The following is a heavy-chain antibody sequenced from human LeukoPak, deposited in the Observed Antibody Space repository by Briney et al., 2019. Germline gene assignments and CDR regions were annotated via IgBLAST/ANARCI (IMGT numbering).Heavy chain of an antibody. CDR3: ARQAAQTYDY. CDR1: GGSLSAYY. J-gene: IGHJ4*02. CDR2: INHGGST. V-gene: IGHV4-34*01. Sequence: PSETLSLTCAVYGGSLSAYYWTWIRQPPGKGLEWIGEINHGGSTNYNPSLKSRVTISVDTSKNQFSLKLSSVTAADTAVYYCARQAAQTYDYWGQGILVTVSS.